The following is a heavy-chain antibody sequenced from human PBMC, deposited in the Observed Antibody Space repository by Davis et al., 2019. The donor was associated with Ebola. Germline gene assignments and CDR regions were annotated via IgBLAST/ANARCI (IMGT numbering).Heavy chain of an antibody. CDR3: AREAVVVVPAAFYYYYYYMDV. J-gene: IGHJ6*03. D-gene: IGHD2-2*01. V-gene: IGHV3-30*03. CDR2: ISYDGSNK. Sequence: PGGSLRLSCAASGFTFSSYSMNWVRQAPGKGLEWVAVISYDGSNKYYADSVKGRFTISRDNSKNTLYLQMNSLRAEDTAVYYCAREAVVVVPAAFYYYYYYMDVWGKGTTVTVSS. CDR1: GFTFSSYS.